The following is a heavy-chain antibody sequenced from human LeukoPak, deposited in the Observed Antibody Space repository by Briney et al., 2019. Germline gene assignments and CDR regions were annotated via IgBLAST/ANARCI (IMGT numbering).Heavy chain of an antibody. Sequence: EASVKVSCKASGFNIIGYYLNWVRQAPGQGLEWMGGINPNTGATDTALMFHGRVTLTRDTSINTAFMELSRLTSDDTAIYYCERVIGGYRYGNFDGWGRGPLVTVSS. J-gene: IGHJ4*02. CDR3: ERVIGGYRYGNFDG. V-gene: IGHV1-2*02. CDR2: INPNTGAT. D-gene: IGHD5-18*01. CDR1: GFNIIGYY.